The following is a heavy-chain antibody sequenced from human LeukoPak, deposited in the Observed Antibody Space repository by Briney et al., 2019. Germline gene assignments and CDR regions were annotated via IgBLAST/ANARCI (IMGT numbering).Heavy chain of an antibody. CDR3: ARGSITMVRGVEYYFDY. Sequence: APVKVSCKASGYTFTSYAMNWVRQAPGQGLEWMGWINTNTGNPTYAQGFTGRFVFSLDTSVSTAYLQISSLKAEDTAVYYCARGSITMVRGVEYYFDYWGQGTLVTVSS. V-gene: IGHV7-4-1*02. J-gene: IGHJ4*02. D-gene: IGHD3-10*01. CDR1: GYTFTSYA. CDR2: INTNTGNP.